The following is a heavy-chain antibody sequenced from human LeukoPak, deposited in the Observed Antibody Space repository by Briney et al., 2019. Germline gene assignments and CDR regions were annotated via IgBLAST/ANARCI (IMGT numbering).Heavy chain of an antibody. V-gene: IGHV1-3*01. CDR1: GYTFTSYD. CDR3: ARDGALGGSYPKYYGMDV. CDR2: INAGNGNT. Sequence: ASVKVSCKASGYTFTSYDINWVRQAPGQRLEWMGWINAGNGNTKYSQKFQGRVTITRDTSASTAYMELSSLRSEDTAVYYCARDGALGGSYPKYYGMDVWGQGTTVTVSS. D-gene: IGHD1-26*01. J-gene: IGHJ6*02.